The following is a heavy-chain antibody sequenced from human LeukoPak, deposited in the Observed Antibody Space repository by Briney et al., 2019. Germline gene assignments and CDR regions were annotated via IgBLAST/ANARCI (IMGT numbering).Heavy chain of an antibody. D-gene: IGHD5-18*01. CDR1: GFTVSNNY. CDR3: ARAVDTAMVTAFDI. V-gene: IGHV3-66*01. CDR2: IYSGGST. Sequence: GGSLRLSCAASGFTVSNNYLSWVRQAPGKGLEWVSVIYSGGSTYYADSVKGRFTISRDNSKNTLYLQMNSLRAEDTAVYYCARAVDTAMVTAFDIWGQGTMVTVSS. J-gene: IGHJ3*02.